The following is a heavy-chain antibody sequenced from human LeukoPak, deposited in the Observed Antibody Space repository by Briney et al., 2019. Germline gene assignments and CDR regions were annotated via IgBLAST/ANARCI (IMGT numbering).Heavy chain of an antibody. CDR2: ISYDGSNK. Sequence: HPGGSLRLSCAASGFTFSSYGMHWVRQAPGKGLEWVAVISYDGSNKYYADSVKGRFTISRDNSKNTLYLQMNSLRAEDTAVYYCAKEAREYVGATPFGYWGQGTLVTVSS. CDR1: GFTFSSYG. CDR3: AKEAREYVGATPFGY. J-gene: IGHJ4*02. V-gene: IGHV3-30*18. D-gene: IGHD1-26*01.